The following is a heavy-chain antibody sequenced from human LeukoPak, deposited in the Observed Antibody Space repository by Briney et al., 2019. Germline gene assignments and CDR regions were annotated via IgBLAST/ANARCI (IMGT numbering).Heavy chain of an antibody. J-gene: IGHJ4*02. Sequence: SQTLSLTCTVSGGSISSSDYYWSWIRQHPGRGLEWIGNIYYSGSPYYNPSLKSRLSISVDTSKNQFSLRLSSVTAADTAVFYCASGWNYYFEYWGQGTLVTVSS. D-gene: IGHD1-1*01. V-gene: IGHV4-31*03. CDR2: IYYSGSP. CDR3: ASGWNYYFEY. CDR1: GGSISSSDYY.